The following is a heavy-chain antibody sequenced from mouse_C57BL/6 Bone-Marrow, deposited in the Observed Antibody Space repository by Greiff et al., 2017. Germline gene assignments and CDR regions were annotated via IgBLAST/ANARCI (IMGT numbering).Heavy chain of an antibody. CDR3: ARDDGYYDWYFDV. CDR2: INPSSGYT. D-gene: IGHD2-3*01. Sequence: QVQLQQPGAELVRPGSSVKLSCKASGYTFTSYWMHWVKQRPGQGLEWIGYINPSSGYTKYNQKFKDKATLTADKSSSTAYMQLSSLTYEDSAVYYCARDDGYYDWYFDVWGTGTTVTVSS. CDR1: GYTFTSYW. V-gene: IGHV1-7*01. J-gene: IGHJ1*03.